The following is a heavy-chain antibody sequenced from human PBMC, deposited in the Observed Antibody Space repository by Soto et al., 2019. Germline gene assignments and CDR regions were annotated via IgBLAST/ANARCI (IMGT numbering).Heavy chain of an antibody. V-gene: IGHV1-18*01. CDR1: GYTFISYG. Sequence: ASVKVSCKASGYTFISYGISWVRQAPGQGLEWMGWISAYNGNTNYAQKLQGRVTMTTDTSTSTAYMELRSLRSDDTAVYYCARGSPSYHQLPDGYWGRGTLVTVSS. D-gene: IGHD1-1*01. CDR3: ARGSPSYHQLPDGY. J-gene: IGHJ4*02. CDR2: ISAYNGNT.